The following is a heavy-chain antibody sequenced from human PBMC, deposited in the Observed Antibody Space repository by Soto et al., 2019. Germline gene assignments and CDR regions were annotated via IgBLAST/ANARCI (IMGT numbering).Heavy chain of an antibody. CDR3: TQQIAPYSTYDAFDI. J-gene: IGHJ3*02. V-gene: IGHV3-23*01. CDR1: GFTFSSYA. CDR2: ISGSGGST. Sequence: GGSLRLSCAASGFTFSSYAMSWVRQAPGKGLEWVSAISGSGGSTYYADSVKGRFTISRDNSKNTLYLQMNSLRAEDTAVYYCTQQIAPYSTYDAFDIWGQGTMVTVSS. D-gene: IGHD3-3*01.